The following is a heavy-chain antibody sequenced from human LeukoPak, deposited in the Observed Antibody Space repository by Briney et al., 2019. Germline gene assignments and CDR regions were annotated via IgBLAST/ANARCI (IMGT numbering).Heavy chain of an antibody. CDR3: ARSPRYCSSTSCQYYFDY. CDR1: GGTFSSYA. J-gene: IGHJ4*02. Sequence: GASVKVSCKASGGTFSSYAISWVRQAPGQGLEWMGRIIPILGIANYAQKFQGRVTITANKSTSTAYMELSSLRSEDTAVYYCARSPRYCSSTSCQYYFDYWGQGTLVTVSS. D-gene: IGHD2-2*01. V-gene: IGHV1-69*04. CDR2: IIPILGIA.